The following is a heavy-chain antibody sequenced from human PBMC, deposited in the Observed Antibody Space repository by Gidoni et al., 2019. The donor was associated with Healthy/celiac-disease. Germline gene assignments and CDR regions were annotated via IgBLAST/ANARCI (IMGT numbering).Heavy chain of an antibody. V-gene: IGHV4-31*02. D-gene: IGHD3-22*01. CDR3: AREFYYYDSSGYISHYVDY. CDR2: IYYSGST. CDR1: SISSGGYY. J-gene: IGHJ4*02. Sequence: SISSGGYYWSWIRQHPGKGLEWIGYIYYSGSTYYNPSLKSRVTISVDTSKNQFSLKLSAVTAADTAVYYCAREFYYYDSSGYISHYVDYWGQGTLVTVSS.